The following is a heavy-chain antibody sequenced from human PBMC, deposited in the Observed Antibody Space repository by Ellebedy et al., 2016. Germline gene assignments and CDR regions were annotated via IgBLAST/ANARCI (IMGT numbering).Heavy chain of an antibody. J-gene: IGHJ4*02. Sequence: GGSLRLSCAASGFTFSSYWMHWVRQTPGKGLVWVSRIYNDGSSTIYADSVKGRFTTSRDNAKNTLYLQMNSLRAEDTAVYYCARGQDCTIGSCSGGYFEYWGQGALVTVSS. CDR1: GFTFSSYW. CDR3: ARGQDCTIGSCSGGYFEY. D-gene: IGHD2-15*01. V-gene: IGHV3-74*01. CDR2: IYNDGSST.